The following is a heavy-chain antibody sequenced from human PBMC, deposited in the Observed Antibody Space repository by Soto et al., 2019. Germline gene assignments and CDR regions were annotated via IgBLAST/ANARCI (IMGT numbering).Heavy chain of an antibody. D-gene: IGHD6-13*01. CDR1: GYTFSRYA. CDR3: ARRGPGTYFDY. V-gene: IGHV3-23*01. J-gene: IGHJ4*02. Sequence: EGQLLESGGGLVQPGGSLRLSCAASGYTFSRYAMNWVRQAPGKGLEWVSVISGRGSSTYYTDSVKGRFTISRDNSKNTLYLQMNSLRAEDTAVYYCARRGPGTYFDYWGQGTLVTVSS. CDR2: ISGRGSST.